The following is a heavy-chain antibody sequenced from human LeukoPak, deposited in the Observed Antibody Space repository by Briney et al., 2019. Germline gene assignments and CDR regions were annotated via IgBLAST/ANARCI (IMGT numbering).Heavy chain of an antibody. D-gene: IGHD3-3*01. Sequence: PSETLSLPCAVSVGSISSGNWWTWVRQSPGKGLEWIGEIYHNGTLNYNPSLKSRVTISVDTSKNQFSLKLSSVTAADTAVYYCASRSSIWSGYQDTLYYFDSWGQGTLVTVSS. CDR1: VGSISSGNW. J-gene: IGHJ4*02. V-gene: IGHV4-4*02. CDR3: ASRSSIWSGYQDTLYYFDS. CDR2: IYHNGTL.